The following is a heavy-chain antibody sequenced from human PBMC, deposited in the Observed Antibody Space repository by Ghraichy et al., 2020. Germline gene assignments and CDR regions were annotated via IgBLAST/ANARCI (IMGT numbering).Heavy chain of an antibody. CDR3: ARGVAVAGVDY. Sequence: ASVKASCKASEYTFTDNHMHWVRQAPGQGLEWMGWINPYSGATNYAQKFQDRVTMTRDTSISTAYMELSRLRSDDTAVYYCARGVAVAGVDYWGQGTLVIVSS. J-gene: IGHJ4*02. D-gene: IGHD6-19*01. CDR2: INPYSGAT. V-gene: IGHV1-2*02. CDR1: EYTFTDNH.